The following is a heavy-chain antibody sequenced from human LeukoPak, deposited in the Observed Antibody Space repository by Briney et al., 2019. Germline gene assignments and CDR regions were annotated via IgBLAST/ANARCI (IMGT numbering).Heavy chain of an antibody. CDR3: AREFLAVAGYDY. Sequence: SETLSLTCTVSGGSISSSVDYWGWIRQPPGKGLECIGTISYSGNTYYNPSLKSRVTISVDTSKTQFSLKLSSETAADTAVYYCAREFLAVAGYDYWGQGTLVTVSS. D-gene: IGHD6-19*01. J-gene: IGHJ4*02. CDR2: ISYSGNT. CDR1: GGSISSSVDY. V-gene: IGHV4-39*02.